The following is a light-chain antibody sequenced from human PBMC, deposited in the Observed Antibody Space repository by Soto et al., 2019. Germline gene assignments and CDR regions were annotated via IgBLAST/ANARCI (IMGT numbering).Light chain of an antibody. CDR3: MQALQAAWT. CDR2: LGS. Sequence: DIVMTQSPLSLPVTPGEPASISCRSSQSLLHSNGYNYLDWYLQKPGQSPQLLINLGSNRASGVPDRFSGSGSGTDFTLKISRVEAGDVGVYYCMQALQAAWTFGQGTKVEIK. J-gene: IGKJ1*01. V-gene: IGKV2-28*01. CDR1: QSLLHSNGYNY.